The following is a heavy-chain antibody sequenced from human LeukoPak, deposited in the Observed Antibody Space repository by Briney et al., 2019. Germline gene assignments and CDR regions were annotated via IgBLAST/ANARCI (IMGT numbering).Heavy chain of an antibody. CDR3: ARDGGYSGYETWGFDY. CDR1: GFTFSIYS. J-gene: IGHJ4*02. D-gene: IGHD5-12*01. Sequence: GRSLRLSCAASGFTFSIYSMNWVRQAPGNGLEWVSSISSSSSYTYYADSVKGRFTISRDNAKNSPYLQMNSLRAEDTAVYYCARDGGYSGYETWGFDYWGQGTLVTVSS. CDR2: ISSSSSYT. V-gene: IGHV3-21*01.